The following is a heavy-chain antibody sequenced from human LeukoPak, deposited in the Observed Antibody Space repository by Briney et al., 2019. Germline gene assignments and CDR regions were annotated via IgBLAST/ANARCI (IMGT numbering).Heavy chain of an antibody. CDR3: ARAGPGIAVAPVYPPLV. CDR1: GFTFSSYA. Sequence: GRSLRLSCAASGFTFSSYAMHWVRQAPGKGLEWVAVISYDGSNKYYADSVKGRFTISRDNSKNTLYLQMNSLRAEDTAVYYCARAGPGIAVAPVYPPLVWGQGTLVTVSS. V-gene: IGHV3-30-3*01. CDR2: ISYDGSNK. J-gene: IGHJ4*02. D-gene: IGHD6-19*01.